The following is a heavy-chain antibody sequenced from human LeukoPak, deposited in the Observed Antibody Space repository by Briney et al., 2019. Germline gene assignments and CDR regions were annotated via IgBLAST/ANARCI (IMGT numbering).Heavy chain of an antibody. CDR3: AKDARQQWYPESFDI. CDR1: GFTFSNYG. V-gene: IGHV3-23*01. Sequence: PGGSLRLSCAASGFTFSNYGMNWVRQAPGKGLECVSTISTGGGTTYYADSVKGRFTISRDNSKNTLYLQMNSLRAEDTAVYYCAKDARQQWYPESFDIWGQGTMVTVSS. CDR2: ISTGGGTT. J-gene: IGHJ3*02. D-gene: IGHD4-23*01.